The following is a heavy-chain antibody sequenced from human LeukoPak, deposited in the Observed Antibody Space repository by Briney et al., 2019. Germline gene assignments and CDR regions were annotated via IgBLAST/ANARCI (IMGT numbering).Heavy chain of an antibody. CDR1: GFTFSSYW. V-gene: IGHV3-74*01. D-gene: IGHD1-26*01. CDR3: ARPGGALHPGAAYPFDY. Sequence: GGSLRLSCAASGFTFSSYWMHWVRQAPGKGLVWVSRINSDGSSTSYADSVKGRFTISRDNAKNTLYLQMNSLRAEDTAVYYCARPGGALHPGAAYPFDYWGQGTLVTVSS. J-gene: IGHJ4*02. CDR2: INSDGSST.